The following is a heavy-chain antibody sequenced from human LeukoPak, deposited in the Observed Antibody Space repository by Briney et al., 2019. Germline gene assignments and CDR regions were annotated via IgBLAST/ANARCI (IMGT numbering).Heavy chain of an antibody. CDR1: GFTFSSYA. V-gene: IGHV3-23*01. D-gene: IGHD1-1*01. CDR2: ISGSGGST. CDR3: AKIGGIAYNWNDDWFDP. Sequence: GGSLRLSCAPSGFTFSSYAMSCVRQAPGKGLEWVSAISGSGGSTYYADSVKGGFTISRDNSKNTLYLQMNSLRAEDTAVYYCAKIGGIAYNWNDDWFDPWGQGTLVTVSS. J-gene: IGHJ5*02.